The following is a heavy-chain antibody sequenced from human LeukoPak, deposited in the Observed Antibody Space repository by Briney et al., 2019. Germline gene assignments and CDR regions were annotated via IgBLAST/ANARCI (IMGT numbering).Heavy chain of an antibody. CDR3: ARRGYSSAFNWFDG. D-gene: IGHD2-15*01. CDR2: IDYTGST. Sequence: SETLSLTCTVSGGSITSYYWSWIRQPPGKGLEWIGYIDYTGSTNYNPSLKSRVTISVDTSKNQFSLKLSSVTAADTAVYYCARRGYSSAFNWFDGWGQGSLVTVTS. J-gene: IGHJ5*02. V-gene: IGHV4-59*08. CDR1: GGSITSYY.